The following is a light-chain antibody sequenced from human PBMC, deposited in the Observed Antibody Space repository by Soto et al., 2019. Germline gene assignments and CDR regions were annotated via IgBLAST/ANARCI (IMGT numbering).Light chain of an antibody. V-gene: IGLV2-14*01. CDR3: SSYTSSSTYV. CDR2: DVS. J-gene: IGLJ1*01. Sequence: QSALTQPASVSGSPGQSITISCTGTSSDVGGYNYVSWYQQHPGKAPKLMIYDVSNRPSGVSNRFSGSKSGNTPSLTFSGLQAEDEADYYCSSYTSSSTYVIGTGTKVTVL. CDR1: SSDVGGYNY.